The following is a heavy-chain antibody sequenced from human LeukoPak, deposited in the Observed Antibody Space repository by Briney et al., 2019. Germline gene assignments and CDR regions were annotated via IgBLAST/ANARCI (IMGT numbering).Heavy chain of an antibody. D-gene: IGHD4-11*01. CDR1: GFTFSTYA. J-gene: IGHJ4*02. CDR3: ARGRLPKYYFDS. CDR2: VSGSGDNA. V-gene: IGHV3-23*01. Sequence: GGSLRLSCAASGFTFSTYAISWVRQAPGKGLEWVSGVSGSGDNAYYADSVKGRFTVSRDNSKSTVYLQMNSLRDDDTAVYYCARGRLPKYYFDSWGQGTLVTVSS.